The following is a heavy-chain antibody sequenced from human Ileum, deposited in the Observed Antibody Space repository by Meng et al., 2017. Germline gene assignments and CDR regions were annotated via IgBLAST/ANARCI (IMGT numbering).Heavy chain of an antibody. J-gene: IGHJ4*02. D-gene: IGHD3-3*01. CDR3: ASGSGSLDY. Sequence: QRELPLSGPGLVKPSQTLSLPCAGSGGSVSSNIAAWNWIRQSPLRGLEWLGRTYYRSKWYSEYAVSVKSRISITPDTSKNQFSLQMNSVTPEDTAVYYCASGSGSLDYWGPGTLVTVSS. CDR2: TYYRSKWYS. CDR1: GGSVSSNIAA. V-gene: IGHV6-1*01.